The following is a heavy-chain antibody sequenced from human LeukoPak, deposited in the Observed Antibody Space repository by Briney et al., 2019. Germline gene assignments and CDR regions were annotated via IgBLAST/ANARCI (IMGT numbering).Heavy chain of an antibody. J-gene: IGHJ6*03. Sequence: GRSLRLSCAASGFTFSSNGMHWVRQAPGKGLEWVAYIWYDGSDEDYADSVKGRFTISRDNSKNTLYLQMNSLRAEDTAVYYCAREFGVVIATSRYYMDVWGKGTTVTVSS. V-gene: IGHV3-33*08. CDR1: GFTFSSNG. CDR2: IWYDGSDE. CDR3: AREFGVVIATSRYYMDV. D-gene: IGHD2-21*01.